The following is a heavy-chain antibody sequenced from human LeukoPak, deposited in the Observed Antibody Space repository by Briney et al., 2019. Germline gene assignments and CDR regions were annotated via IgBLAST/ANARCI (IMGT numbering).Heavy chain of an antibody. D-gene: IGHD3-16*01. J-gene: IGHJ4*02. Sequence: PGGSLILSCAASGFTLSSYNVNWVRQAPGKGLEWVSSISSSSYIFYADSVRGRFTISRDIPKNSLYLQMNSLRAEDTAVYYCVRDVGGSGYWGQGTLVTVSS. CDR2: ISSSSYI. V-gene: IGHV3-21*01. CDR1: GFTLSSYN. CDR3: VRDVGGSGY.